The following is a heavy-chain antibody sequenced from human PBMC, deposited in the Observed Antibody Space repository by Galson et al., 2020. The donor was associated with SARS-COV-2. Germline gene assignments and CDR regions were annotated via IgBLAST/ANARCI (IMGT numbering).Heavy chain of an antibody. J-gene: IGHJ4*02. V-gene: IGHV3-15*01. CDR2: IKSETDGGTT. CDR3: GTDKKRSDFDS. CDR1: GFAFNKAW. D-gene: IGHD6-19*01. Sequence: GGSLRLSYAASGFAFNKAWMNWVRQAPGKGLEWVGRIKSETDGGTTDYAAPVKDRFTISRDDSTNTLYLQMNSLKTEDAAVYYCGTDKKRSDFDSWGQGTLVTVSS.